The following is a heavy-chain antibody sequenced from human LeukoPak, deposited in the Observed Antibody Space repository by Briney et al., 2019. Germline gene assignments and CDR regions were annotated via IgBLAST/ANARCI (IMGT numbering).Heavy chain of an antibody. V-gene: IGHV3-30-3*01. D-gene: IGHD3-10*01. CDR3: ARDMYYGSGTPMQYGMDV. CDR1: GFTFSSYA. CDR2: ISYDGTYK. J-gene: IGHJ6*02. Sequence: PGGSLRLSCAASGFTFSSYAIHWVRQAQGKGLEWVAVISYDGTYKYYADSVKGRFTISRDNAKNSLYLQMNSLRAEDSAVYYCARDMYYGSGTPMQYGMDVWGPGTTVTVSS.